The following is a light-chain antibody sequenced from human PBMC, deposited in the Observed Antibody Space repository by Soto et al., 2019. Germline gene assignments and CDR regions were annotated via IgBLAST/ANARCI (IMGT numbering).Light chain of an antibody. J-gene: IGLJ1*01. CDR1: SGDIGSYNR. V-gene: IGLV2-14*01. Sequence: QSALTQPASVSGSPGQSITISCTGTSGDIGSYNRVSWYQQHPGEAPKLIIYEVTDRPSGVSNRFSGSKSGNTASLTISGLQAEDVAEYYGRSYTTINTRGCVFGTGTKVTVL. CDR2: EVT. CDR3: RSYTTINTRGCV.